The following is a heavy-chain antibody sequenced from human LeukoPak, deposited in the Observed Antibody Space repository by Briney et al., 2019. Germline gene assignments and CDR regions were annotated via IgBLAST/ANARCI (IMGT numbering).Heavy chain of an antibody. CDR1: GYSFTTYA. CDR2: ISAYNGNT. D-gene: IGHD3-10*01. Sequence: ASVKVSCKASGYSFTTYAISWMRQAPGQGLEWMGWISAYNGNTNYALNLQGRVSMTTDTSTSTVYMELRSLRSDDTAVYYCARDYGGMDVWGQGTTVTVSS. V-gene: IGHV1-18*01. J-gene: IGHJ6*02. CDR3: ARDYGGMDV.